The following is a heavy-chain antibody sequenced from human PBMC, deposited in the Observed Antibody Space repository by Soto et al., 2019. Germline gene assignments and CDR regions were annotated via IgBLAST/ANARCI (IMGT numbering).Heavy chain of an antibody. CDR2: FDPEDGET. V-gene: IGHV1-24*01. CDR3: ATSVGTNRSGRQGNYYYGMDV. J-gene: IGHJ6*02. CDR1: GYTLTELS. Sequence: QVQLVQSGAEVKKPGASVKVSCKVSGYTLTELSMHWVRQAPGKGLEWMGGFDPEDGETIYAQKFQGRVTMTEDTSPDTAYMELSRLRSEETAVYYCATSVGTNRSGRQGNYYYGMDVWGQGTTVTGSS. D-gene: IGHD2-2*01.